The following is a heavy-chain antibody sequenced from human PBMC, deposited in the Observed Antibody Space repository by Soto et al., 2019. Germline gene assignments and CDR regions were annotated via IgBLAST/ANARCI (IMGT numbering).Heavy chain of an antibody. CDR2: IYNPGSTA. J-gene: IGHJ4*02. CDR1: GFTFSSYW. CDR3: VRGNTGYGNFDY. Sequence: GGSLRLSCAASGFTFSSYWMHWVRQAPGKGLVWVARIYNPGSTASYADSVKGRFTISRDNAKNTLYLQMSSLTVEDMAVFYCVRGNTGYGNFDYWGQGILVTVSS. D-gene: IGHD5-12*01. V-gene: IGHV3-74*01.